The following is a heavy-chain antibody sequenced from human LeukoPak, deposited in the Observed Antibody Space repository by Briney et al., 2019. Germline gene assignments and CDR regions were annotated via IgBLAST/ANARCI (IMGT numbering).Heavy chain of an antibody. Sequence: GGSLRLSCAASGFTFSSYWMSWVRQAPGKGLEWVANIKQDGSEKYYVDSVKGRFTISRDNAKNSLYLQMNSLRVEDTAVYYCARDPSYDSSGSLLIDYWGQGTLVTVSS. D-gene: IGHD3-22*01. CDR3: ARDPSYDSSGSLLIDY. V-gene: IGHV3-7*01. CDR2: IKQDGSEK. J-gene: IGHJ4*02. CDR1: GFTFSSYW.